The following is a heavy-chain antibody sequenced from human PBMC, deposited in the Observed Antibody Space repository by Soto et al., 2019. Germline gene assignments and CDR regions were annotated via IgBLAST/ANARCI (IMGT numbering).Heavy chain of an antibody. CDR1: GYRFTSYY. Sequence: QVQVVQSGAEVKKPGASVKISCKASGYRFTSYYMHWVRQAPGQGLEWMGIINPNSGITNYAQNFQGRVTMTRDTSTSTVYMELSRLKPEDTAVYYCARSRGAAAGINWFDPWGQGNLVTASS. CDR2: INPNSGIT. CDR3: ARSRGAAAGINWFDP. D-gene: IGHD6-13*01. J-gene: IGHJ5*02. V-gene: IGHV1-46*03.